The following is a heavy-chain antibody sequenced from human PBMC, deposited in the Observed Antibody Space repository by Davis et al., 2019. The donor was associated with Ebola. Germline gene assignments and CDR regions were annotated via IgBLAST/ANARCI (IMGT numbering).Heavy chain of an antibody. V-gene: IGHV3-23*01. CDR2: LGTSADT. D-gene: IGHD6-13*01. CDR1: GFVFRNYV. Sequence: GESLKISCAASGFVFRNYVMSWVRQAPGKGLEWVSTLGTSADTYYADSVKGRFTISRDNSNNTLYLQMNSLRAEDTALYYCAKVKYYSTWRGGFDYWGQGTPVTVSS. CDR3: AKVKYYSTWRGGFDY. J-gene: IGHJ4*02.